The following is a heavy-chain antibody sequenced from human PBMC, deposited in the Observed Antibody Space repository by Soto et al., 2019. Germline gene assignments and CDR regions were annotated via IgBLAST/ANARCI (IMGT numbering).Heavy chain of an antibody. CDR3: AKENIVVVPAANYYVNYGMDV. D-gene: IGHD2-2*01. CDR1: GFTFSSYA. J-gene: IGHJ6*02. CDR2: ISGSGGST. V-gene: IGHV3-23*01. Sequence: GGSLRLSCAASGFTFSSYAMSWVRQAPGKGLEWVSAISGSGGSTYHADSVKGRFTISRDNSKNTLYLQMNSLRAEDTAVYYCAKENIVVVPAANYYVNYGMDVWGQGTTVTVSS.